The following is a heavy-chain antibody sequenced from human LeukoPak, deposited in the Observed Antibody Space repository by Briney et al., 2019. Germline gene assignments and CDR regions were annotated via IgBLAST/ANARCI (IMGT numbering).Heavy chain of an antibody. Sequence: RGSLRLSCAVSGITLSNYGMSWVRQAPGKGLEWVAGINGSGGTKNYADSVKGRFTISRDNPKNTLYLQMNSLRAEDTAVYFCAKRGVVIRVILVGFHKEAYYFDSWGQGALVTVSS. CDR2: INGSGGTK. D-gene: IGHD3-22*01. J-gene: IGHJ4*02. V-gene: IGHV3-23*01. CDR3: AKRGVVIRVILVGFHKEAYYFDS. CDR1: GITLSNYG.